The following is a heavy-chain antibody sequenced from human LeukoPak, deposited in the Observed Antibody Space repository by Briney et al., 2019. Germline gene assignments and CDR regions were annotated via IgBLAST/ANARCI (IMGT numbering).Heavy chain of an antibody. CDR2: ISSSGSHI. CDR1: GFSFSTYE. Sequence: PGGSLRLSCAASGFSFSTYEMNWVRQAPGKGLDWVSYISSSGSHIYYADAVKGRFTISRDNAKNSLYLQMNSLRAEDTAVYYCASLGWSAAPNDWGQGTLVTVSS. V-gene: IGHV3-48*03. D-gene: IGHD3-3*01. J-gene: IGHJ4*02. CDR3: ASLGWSAAPND.